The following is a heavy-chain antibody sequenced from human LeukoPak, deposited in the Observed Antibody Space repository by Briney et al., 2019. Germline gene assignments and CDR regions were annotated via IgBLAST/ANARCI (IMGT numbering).Heavy chain of an antibody. Sequence: PGGSLRLSCAASGFTFSSYAMSWVRQAPGKGLEWVSAISGSGGSTYYADSVKGRFTISRDNSKNTLYLQMNSLRAEDTAVYYCTTPEACSSTSCYSFYYYYGMDVWGNGTTVTVSS. CDR3: TTPEACSSTSCYSFYYYYGMDV. J-gene: IGHJ6*04. V-gene: IGHV3-23*01. CDR1: GFTFSSYA. CDR2: ISGSGGST. D-gene: IGHD2-2*01.